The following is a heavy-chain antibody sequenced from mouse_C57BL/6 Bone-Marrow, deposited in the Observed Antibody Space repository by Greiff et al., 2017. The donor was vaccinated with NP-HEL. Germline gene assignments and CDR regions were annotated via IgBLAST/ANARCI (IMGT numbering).Heavy chain of an antibody. J-gene: IGHJ4*01. D-gene: IGHD3-1*01. CDR1: GFTFSSYG. CDR2: ISSGGSYT. V-gene: IGHV5-6*01. CDR3: AREGYW. Sequence: EVMLVESGGDLVKPGGSLKLSCAASGFTFSSYGMSWVRQTPDKRLEWVATISSGGSYTYYPDSVKGRFTISRDNAKNTLYLQMSSLKSEDTAMYYCAREGYWGGQGTSVTVSS.